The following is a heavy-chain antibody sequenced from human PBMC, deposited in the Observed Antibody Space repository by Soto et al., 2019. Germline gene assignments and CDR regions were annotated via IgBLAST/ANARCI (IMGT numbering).Heavy chain of an antibody. CDR3: AREGVAPYYYYGMDV. CDR1: GYTFTRSG. CDR2: ISTYNGDT. D-gene: IGHD5-12*01. V-gene: IGHV1-18*01. J-gene: IGHJ6*02. Sequence: QVQLVQSRAEVKKPGASVKVSCKASGYTFTRSGISWVRQAPGQGLEWMGWISTYNGDTNYAQTFQGRVTMTTDTSTSTVHMEVGSLRSDDTAVYYCAREGVAPYYYYGMDVWGQGTPVTVSS.